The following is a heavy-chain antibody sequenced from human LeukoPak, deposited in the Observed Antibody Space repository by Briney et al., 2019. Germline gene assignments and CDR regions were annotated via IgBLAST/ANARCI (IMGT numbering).Heavy chain of an antibody. CDR1: GVSISSNIYY. Sequence: SETLSLTCTVSGVSISSNIYYWGWIRQPPGKGLEWIGSINYSGSTYYHPSLNSRVTISVDTSKNQFSLKLSSVTAADTAVYYCVRHKDNYDDYGINWFDPWGQGTLVTVSS. V-gene: IGHV4-39*01. CDR3: VRHKDNYDDYGINWFDP. CDR2: INYSGST. D-gene: IGHD4-17*01. J-gene: IGHJ5*02.